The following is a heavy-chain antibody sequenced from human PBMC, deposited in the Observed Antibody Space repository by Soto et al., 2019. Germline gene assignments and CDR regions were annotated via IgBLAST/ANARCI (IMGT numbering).Heavy chain of an antibody. CDR2: IYYSGST. V-gene: IGHV4-31*03. CDR1: GGSISSGGYY. Sequence: QVQLQESGPGLVKPSQTLSLTCTVSGGSISSGGYYWSWIRQHPGKGLEWIGYIYYSGSTYYNPSLKSRVTISVDTSKNQFSLKLSSVTAADTAVYYCARHFLSDSSGYRRKFATFDIWGQGTMVTVSS. J-gene: IGHJ3*02. CDR3: ARHFLSDSSGYRRKFATFDI. D-gene: IGHD3-22*01.